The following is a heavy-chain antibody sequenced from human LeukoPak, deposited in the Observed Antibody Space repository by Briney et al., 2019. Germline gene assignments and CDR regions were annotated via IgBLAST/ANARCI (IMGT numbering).Heavy chain of an antibody. J-gene: IGHJ6*03. V-gene: IGHV4-34*01. CDR2: INHSGST. CDR1: GGSFSGYY. CDR3: ARGISSSSHMDV. D-gene: IGHD6-6*01. Sequence: SETLSLTCAVYGGSFSGYYWSWIRQPPGKGLEWIGEINHSGSTNYNPSLKSRVTISVDTSKNQFSLKLSSVTAADTAVYYCARGISSSSHMDVWGKGTTVTVSS.